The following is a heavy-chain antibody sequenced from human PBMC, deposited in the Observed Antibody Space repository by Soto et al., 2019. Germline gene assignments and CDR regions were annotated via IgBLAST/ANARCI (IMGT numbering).Heavy chain of an antibody. J-gene: IGHJ4*02. CDR3: ARDRGCSGGSCFDY. CDR2: IFHGGDT. Sequence: LQLVESGGGLVQPGGSLRLSCAAYGFNVSANYMTWVRQAPGTGLEWVSFIFHGGDTFYADSVKDRFIISRDNSKNTLYLQMNSLRAEDTGVYYCARDRGCSGGSCFDYWGQGTLVTVSS. D-gene: IGHD2-15*01. V-gene: IGHV3-66*01. CDR1: GFNVSANY.